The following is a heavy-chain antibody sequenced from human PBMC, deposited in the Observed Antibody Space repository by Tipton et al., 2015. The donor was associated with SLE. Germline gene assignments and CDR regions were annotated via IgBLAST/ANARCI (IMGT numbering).Heavy chain of an antibody. CDR3: ARRGGYRAYEDYFDS. Sequence: GSLRLSCAASGFNFWTSSMSWVRQAPGKGLEWVSAISGGIITTDYADSVKGQFTISRDNSKRIVYLQMDGLRVDDTAVYYCARRGGYRAYEDYFDSWGQGTLVTVSS. CDR2: ISGGIITT. J-gene: IGHJ4*02. D-gene: IGHD5-12*01. V-gene: IGHV3-23*01. CDR1: GFNFWTSS.